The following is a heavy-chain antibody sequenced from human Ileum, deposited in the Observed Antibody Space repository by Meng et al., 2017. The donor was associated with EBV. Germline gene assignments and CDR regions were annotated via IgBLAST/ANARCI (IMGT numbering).Heavy chain of an antibody. CDR3: SRDLVGSDDY. CDR2: INENGATT. CDR1: GFTFSSYW. V-gene: IGHV3-74*01. J-gene: IGHJ4*02. D-gene: IGHD6-6*01. Sequence: EVQLVESGGGLVQPGGSLRLSCAASGFTFSSYWMHWVRQVPGKGLVWVSRINENGATTTYADSVRGRFTIFRDNAKNTLYLQMNSLRAEDTAVYYCSRDLVGSDDYWGQGTLVTVSS.